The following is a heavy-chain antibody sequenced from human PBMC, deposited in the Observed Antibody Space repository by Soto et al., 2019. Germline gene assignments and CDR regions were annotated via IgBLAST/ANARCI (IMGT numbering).Heavy chain of an antibody. J-gene: IGHJ4*02. V-gene: IGHV4-31*03. CDR1: GGSLSSGGYY. CDR2: IYYSGST. D-gene: IGHD6-13*01. CDR3: AREASSSWYYFDY. Sequence: SETLSLTCTVSGGSLSSGGYYRSWIRQHPGKGLEWIGYIYYSGSTYYNPSLKSRVTISVDTSKNQFSLKLSSVTAADTAVYYCAREASSSWYYFDYWGQGTLVNVSS.